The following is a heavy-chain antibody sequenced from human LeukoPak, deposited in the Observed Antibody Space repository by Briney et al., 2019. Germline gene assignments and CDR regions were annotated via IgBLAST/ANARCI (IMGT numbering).Heavy chain of an antibody. CDR2: ISASSAAI. CDR1: GFTFSAET. V-gene: IGHV3-48*01. Sequence: PGGSLRLSCAASGFTFSAETMTWVRQAPGKGLEWLLDISASSAAIHSADSVKGRFTISRDNAKNSPYLQMNSLRVEDTAVYYCVREGAFGALNSWGRGILVTVSS. CDR3: VREGAFGALNS. D-gene: IGHD3-10*01. J-gene: IGHJ5*02.